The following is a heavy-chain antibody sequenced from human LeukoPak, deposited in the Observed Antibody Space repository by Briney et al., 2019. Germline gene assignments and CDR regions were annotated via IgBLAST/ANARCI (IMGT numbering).Heavy chain of an antibody. CDR1: GGSISSSSYY. CDR3: ARGSLTYYDSSGYYYRAFDI. J-gene: IGHJ3*02. D-gene: IGHD3-22*01. V-gene: IGHV4-39*01. CDR2: MYYSGST. Sequence: PSETLSLTCTVSGGSISSSSYYWGWIRQPPGKGLEWIGSMYYSGSTYYSPSLKSRVTISVDTSKNQFSLKLSSVTAADTAVYYCARGSLTYYDSSGYYYRAFDIWGQGTMVTVSS.